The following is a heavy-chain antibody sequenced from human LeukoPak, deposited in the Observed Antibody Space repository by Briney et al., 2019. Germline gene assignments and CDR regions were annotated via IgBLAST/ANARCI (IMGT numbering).Heavy chain of an antibody. CDR3: VHRYSSKWYDY. V-gene: IGHV2-5*02. Sequence: SGPTLVKPTQTLTLTCTFSGFSLSTSGVGVGWIRQPPGKALEWLALIYWDDDKRYSPSLKSRLTITKVTSKNQVVLTMTNMDPVDTATYYCVHRYSSKWYDYWGQGTLVTVSS. CDR1: GFSLSTSGVG. J-gene: IGHJ4*02. CDR2: IYWDDDK. D-gene: IGHD6-13*01.